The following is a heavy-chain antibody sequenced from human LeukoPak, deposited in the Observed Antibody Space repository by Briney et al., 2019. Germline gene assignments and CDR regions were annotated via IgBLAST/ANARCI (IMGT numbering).Heavy chain of an antibody. CDR2: ISGNGGST. CDR1: GFTFSSYA. Sequence: GGPLRLSCAASGFTFSSYAMNWVRQAPGKGLEWVSDISGNGGSTYYADSVKGRFIISRDNSKNTLYLQMNSLRDEDTAVYYCAKYSFGEWFGESNFDCWGQGTLVTVSS. CDR3: AKYSFGEWFGESNFDC. D-gene: IGHD3-10*01. J-gene: IGHJ4*02. V-gene: IGHV3-23*01.